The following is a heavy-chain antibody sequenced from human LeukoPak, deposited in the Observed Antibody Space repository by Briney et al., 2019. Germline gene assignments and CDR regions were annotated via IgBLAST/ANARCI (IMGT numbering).Heavy chain of an antibody. CDR2: INHNGNVN. Sequence: GGSLRLSCAASGFTLSSYWMNWAHQAPGKGLEWVASINHNGNVNYYVDSVKGRFTISRDDAKNSLYLQMSNLRAEDTAVYFCARGGGLDVWGQGATVTVSS. CDR1: GFTLSSYW. J-gene: IGHJ6*02. CDR3: ARGGGLDV. D-gene: IGHD3-16*01. V-gene: IGHV3-7*03.